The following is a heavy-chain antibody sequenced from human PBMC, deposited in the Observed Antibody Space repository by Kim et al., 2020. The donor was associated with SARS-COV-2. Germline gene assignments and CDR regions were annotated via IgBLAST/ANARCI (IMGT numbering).Heavy chain of an antibody. Sequence: STSYAQKFQGRVTMTRDTSTSTVYMELSSLRSEDTAVYYCARAASFIDYWGQETLVTVSS. CDR2: ST. CDR3: ARAASFIDY. J-gene: IGHJ4*02. V-gene: IGHV1-46*01.